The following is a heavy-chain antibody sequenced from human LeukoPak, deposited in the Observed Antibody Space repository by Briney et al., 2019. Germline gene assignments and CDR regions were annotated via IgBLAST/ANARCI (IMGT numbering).Heavy chain of an antibody. CDR3: ARFRGGGVVADY. CDR1: GGSISSGGYY. D-gene: IGHD3-3*01. J-gene: IGHJ4*02. CDR2: IYYSGST. V-gene: IGHV4-31*03. Sequence: PSQTLSLTCTVSGGSISSGGYYWSWIRQHPGKGLEWIGYIYYSGSTYYNPSLKSRVTISVDTSKNQFSLKLSSVTAADTAVYYCARFRGGGVVADYWGQGTLVTVSS.